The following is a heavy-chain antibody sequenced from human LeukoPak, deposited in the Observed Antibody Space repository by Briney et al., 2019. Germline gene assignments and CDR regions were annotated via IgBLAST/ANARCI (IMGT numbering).Heavy chain of an antibody. D-gene: IGHD5-18*01. V-gene: IGHV3-30*03. Sequence: PGRSLRLSCAASGFTFSSCGIHWVRQAPGKGLEWVAVISYDGSNKYYADSVKGRFTISRDNSKNTMYLQMNSLSAEDTAVYYCARDTGGGYSCYDCWGQGTLVTVSS. J-gene: IGHJ4*02. CDR2: ISYDGSNK. CDR3: ARDTGGGYSCYDC. CDR1: GFTFSSCG.